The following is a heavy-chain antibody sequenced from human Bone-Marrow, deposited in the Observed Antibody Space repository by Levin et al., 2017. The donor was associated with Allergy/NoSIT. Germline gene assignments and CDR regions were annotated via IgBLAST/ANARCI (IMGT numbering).Heavy chain of an antibody. CDR3: ARATYYDFWSGYSYYYGMDV. V-gene: IGHV4-4*07. D-gene: IGHD3-3*01. CDR2: IYTSGST. J-gene: IGHJ6*02. Sequence: SETLSLTCTVSGGSISSYYWSWIRQPAGKGLEWIGRIYTSGSTNYNPSLKSRVTMSVDTSKNQFSLKLSSVPAADTAVYYCARATYYDFWSGYSYYYGMDVWGQGTTVTVSS. CDR1: GGSISSYY.